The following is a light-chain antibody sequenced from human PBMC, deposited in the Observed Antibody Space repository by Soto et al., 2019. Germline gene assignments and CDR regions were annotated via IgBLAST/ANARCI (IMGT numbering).Light chain of an antibody. CDR2: GAS. Sequence: EIVLTQSPGTLSLSPGERATLSCRASQSVSSNFLAWYQQKPGQAPRPLIYGASRRATGIPDRFSGSGSGTDFTLTISRLEPEDFAVYYCQQYGSLPPTFGQGTKVDIK. J-gene: IGKJ1*01. CDR3: QQYGSLPPT. V-gene: IGKV3-20*01. CDR1: QSVSSNF.